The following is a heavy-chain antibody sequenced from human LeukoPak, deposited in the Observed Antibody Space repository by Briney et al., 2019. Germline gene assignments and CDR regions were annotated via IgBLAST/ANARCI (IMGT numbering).Heavy chain of an antibody. J-gene: IGHJ4*02. Sequence: PGGSLRLSRAASGFTFSSYSMNWVRQAPGKGLEWVSSISSSSSYIYYADSVKGRFTISRDNAKNSLYLQMNSLRAEDTAVYYCARDPNYYGSGSRKDYWGQGTLVTVSS. D-gene: IGHD3-10*01. CDR1: GFTFSSYS. CDR2: ISSSSSYI. V-gene: IGHV3-21*01. CDR3: ARDPNYYGSGSRKDY.